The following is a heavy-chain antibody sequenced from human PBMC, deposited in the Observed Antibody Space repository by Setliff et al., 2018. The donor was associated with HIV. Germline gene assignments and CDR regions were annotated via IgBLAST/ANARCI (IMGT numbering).Heavy chain of an antibody. D-gene: IGHD3-16*01. V-gene: IGHV3-74*01. J-gene: IGHJ5*01. CDR3: ARGGANPSWFDS. Sequence: GGSLRLSCAASGFTFSSYWTHWVRQAPGKGLVWVSRINNDGSYASYADSVKGRFTISRDNAKNTLYLQMDSLRAEDTAVYYCARGGANPSWFDSWGQGTLVTVS. CDR2: INNDGSYA. CDR1: GFTFSSYW.